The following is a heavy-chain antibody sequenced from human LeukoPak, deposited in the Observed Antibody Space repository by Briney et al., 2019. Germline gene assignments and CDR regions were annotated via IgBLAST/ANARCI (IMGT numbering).Heavy chain of an antibody. V-gene: IGHV3-30*04. D-gene: IGHD6-19*01. CDR1: GFTFSSYA. CDR3: ARGVAEQWLVQRWFDP. Sequence: GRSLRLSCAASGFTFSSYAMDWVRQAPGKGLEWVAVISYDGSNKYYADSVKGRFTISRDNSKNTLYLQMNSLRAEDTAVYYCARGVAEQWLVQRWFDPWGQGTLVTVSS. CDR2: ISYDGSNK. J-gene: IGHJ5*02.